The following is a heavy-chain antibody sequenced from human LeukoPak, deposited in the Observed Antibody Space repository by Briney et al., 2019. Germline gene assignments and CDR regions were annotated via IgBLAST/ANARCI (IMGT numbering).Heavy chain of an antibody. CDR1: GFTFSTSW. D-gene: IGHD5-12*01. V-gene: IGHV3-7*03. CDR2: IKKDGSET. J-gene: IGHJ4*02. CDR3: ARGRYSGTTYYFDY. Sequence: GGSLRLSCAASGFTFSTSWMSWVRRVPGKGLEWVANIKKDGSETYYVDSVKGRFTISRDNAKNSLYLQMNSLRAEDTAMYYCARGRYSGTTYYFDYWGQGTLVTVSS.